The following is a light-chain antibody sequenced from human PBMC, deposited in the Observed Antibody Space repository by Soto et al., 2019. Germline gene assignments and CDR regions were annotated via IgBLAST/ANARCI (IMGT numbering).Light chain of an antibody. CDR1: QSVSNNY. Sequence: EILMTQSPATLSLSPGERATLSCRASQSVSNNYLAWYRQTPGQAPRLLIYGASSRAAGIPDRFSGSGSGTDFTLTISRLEPEDFVVYHCQQYGDLPPTFGQGTKVDIK. J-gene: IGKJ1*01. CDR2: GAS. V-gene: IGKV3-20*01. CDR3: QQYGDLPPT.